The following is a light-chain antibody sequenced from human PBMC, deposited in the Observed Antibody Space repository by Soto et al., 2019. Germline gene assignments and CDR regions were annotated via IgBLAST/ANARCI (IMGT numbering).Light chain of an antibody. V-gene: IGKV2-24*01. Sequence: EIVMTQTPLSSPVALGQPASISCRSSQSLVHSDGNTYLSWLQQRPGQPPRLLIYKISKRFSGVPARFSGSGAGTDFTLQISRVEAEYVGVYYCMQTTQFLITFGQGTRLEI. J-gene: IGKJ5*01. CDR2: KIS. CDR1: QSLVHSDGNTY. CDR3: MQTTQFLIT.